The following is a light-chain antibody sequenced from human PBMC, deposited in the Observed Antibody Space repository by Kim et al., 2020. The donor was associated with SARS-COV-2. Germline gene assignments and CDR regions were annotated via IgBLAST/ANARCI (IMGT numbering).Light chain of an antibody. J-gene: IGLJ3*02. CDR2: FSGDGSH. Sequence: SVKLTGPLGIGHRTYAIAWHQQQLEKGPRYLMKFSGDGSHSKGDGIPDRFSGLSSGAERYLTTSRRQSEDEADYSCQTWDTDIMVFGGGTQLTVL. CDR1: IGHRTYA. CDR3: QTWDTDIMV. V-gene: IGLV4-69*01.